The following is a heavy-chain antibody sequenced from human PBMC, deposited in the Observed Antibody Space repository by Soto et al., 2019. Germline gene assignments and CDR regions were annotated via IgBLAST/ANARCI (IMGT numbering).Heavy chain of an antibody. V-gene: IGHV2-70*01. CDR1: GFSLSTSGMC. Sequence: SGPTLVNPTQTLTLTCTFSGFSLSTSGMCVSWIRQPPGKALEWLALIDWDDDKYYSTSLKTRLTISKDTSKNQVVLTMTNMDPVDTATYYCARIRNYYDSGGDYYYYYGMDVWGQGTTVTVSS. D-gene: IGHD3-22*01. J-gene: IGHJ6*02. CDR2: IDWDDDK. CDR3: ARIRNYYDSGGDYYYYYGMDV.